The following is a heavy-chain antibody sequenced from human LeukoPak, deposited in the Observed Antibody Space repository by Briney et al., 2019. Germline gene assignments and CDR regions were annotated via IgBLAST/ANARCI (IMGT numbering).Heavy chain of an antibody. CDR2: IYTSGST. V-gene: IGHV4-61*02. Sequence: SETLSLTCTVSGGSISSVSYYWSWIRQPAGKGLVWIGRIYTSGSTNYNPSLKSRVIISVDTSKNQFSLKLSSVTAADTAVYYCARERPEGAFDIWGQGTMVTVSS. D-gene: IGHD6-6*01. CDR1: GGSISSVSYY. J-gene: IGHJ3*02. CDR3: ARERPEGAFDI.